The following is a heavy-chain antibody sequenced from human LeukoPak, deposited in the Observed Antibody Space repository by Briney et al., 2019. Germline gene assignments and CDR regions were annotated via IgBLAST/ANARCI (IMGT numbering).Heavy chain of an antibody. CDR2: IYPDDSDT. D-gene: IGHD2-2*01. CDR3: AMSYQLLPYYFDY. CDR1: GYSFTSYW. V-gene: IGHV5-51*01. Sequence: GESLKISCKGSGYSFTSYWIGWVRQMPGKGLEWMGIIYPDDSDTKYSPSFQGQVTISADKSISTAFLQWSHLKASDTAMYFCAMSYQLLPYYFDYWGHGTLVTVSS. J-gene: IGHJ4*01.